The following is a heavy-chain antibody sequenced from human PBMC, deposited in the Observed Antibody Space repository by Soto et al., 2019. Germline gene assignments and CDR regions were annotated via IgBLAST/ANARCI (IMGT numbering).Heavy chain of an antibody. J-gene: IGHJ3*02. Sequence: GESLKISCKGSGYSFTSYWISWVRQMPGKGLEWMGRIDPSDSYTNYSPSFQGHVTISADKSISTAYLQWSSLKASDTAIYYCASGYYYVYAFDIWGQGTMVTVSS. D-gene: IGHD3-22*01. CDR3: ASGYYYVYAFDI. CDR2: IDPSDSYT. V-gene: IGHV5-10-1*01. CDR1: GYSFTSYW.